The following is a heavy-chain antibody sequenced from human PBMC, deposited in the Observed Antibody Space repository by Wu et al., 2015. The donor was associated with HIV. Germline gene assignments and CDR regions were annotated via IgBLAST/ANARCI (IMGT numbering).Heavy chain of an antibody. CDR3: ARNYDYCSGGSCYDY. Sequence: QVQLVQSGAEVKKPGSSVKVSCKASGGTFSSYAISWVRQAPGQGLEWMGGIIPIFGTTNYAQKFQGRVTITTDESTSTAYIELSSLRSEDTAVYYCARNYDYCSGGSCYDYWGQGTLVTVSS. CDR1: GGTFSSYA. CDR2: IIPIFGTT. D-gene: IGHD2-15*01. V-gene: IGHV1-69*05. J-gene: IGHJ4*02.